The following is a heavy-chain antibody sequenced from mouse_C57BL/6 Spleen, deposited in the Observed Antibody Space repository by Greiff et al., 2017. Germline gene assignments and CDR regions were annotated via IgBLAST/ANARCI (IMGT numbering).Heavy chain of an antibody. CDR1: GFNIKDYY. CDR2: IDPEDGDT. V-gene: IGHV14-2*01. D-gene: IGHD4-1*01. J-gene: IGHJ2*01. Sequence: EVQLQQSGAELVKPGASVKLSCTASGFNIKDYYMHWVKQRTEQGLEWIGRIDPEDGDTKYAPKFQGKATITADTSSNTAYLQLSSLTSEDTAVYYCARLGRRGYYFDYWGQGTTLTVSS. CDR3: ARLGRRGYYFDY.